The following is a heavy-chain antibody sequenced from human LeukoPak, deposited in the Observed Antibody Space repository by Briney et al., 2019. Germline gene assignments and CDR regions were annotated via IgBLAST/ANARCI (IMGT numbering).Heavy chain of an antibody. Sequence: GSLRLSCAASGFTFSSYSMNWVRQAPGKGLEWVSYISSSSSTIYYADSVKGRFTISRDNAKNSLYLQMNSLRAEDTAVYYCATGIAVAGFFDYWGLGTLVTVSS. CDR1: GFTFSSYS. J-gene: IGHJ4*02. V-gene: IGHV3-48*01. CDR2: ISSSSSTI. CDR3: ATGIAVAGFFDY. D-gene: IGHD6-19*01.